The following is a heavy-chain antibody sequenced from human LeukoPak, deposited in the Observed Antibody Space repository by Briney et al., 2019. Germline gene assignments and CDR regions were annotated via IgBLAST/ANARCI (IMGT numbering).Heavy chain of an antibody. CDR2: IIPIFGTA. J-gene: IGHJ5*02. Sequence: ASVKVSCKASGGTFSSYAISWVRQAPGQGLEWMGGIIPIFGTANYAQKFQGRVTITADESTSTAYMELSSLRSEDTAVYYCALHDYEVDWFDPWGQGTLVTVSS. CDR1: GGTFSSYA. CDR3: ALHDYEVDWFDP. V-gene: IGHV1-69*13. D-gene: IGHD4-17*01.